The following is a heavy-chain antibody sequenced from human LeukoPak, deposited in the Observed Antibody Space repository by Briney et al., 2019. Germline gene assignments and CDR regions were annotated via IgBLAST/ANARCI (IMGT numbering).Heavy chain of an antibody. Sequence: SVKVSCKASGYTFTSYAISWVRQAPGQGLEWMGGIIPIFGTANYAQKFQGRVTITADESTSTAYMELSSLRSEDTAVYYCARDGIAAAGTYNWFDPWGQGTLVTVSS. V-gene: IGHV1-69*13. CDR2: IIPIFGTA. CDR1: GYTFTSYA. J-gene: IGHJ5*02. D-gene: IGHD6-13*01. CDR3: ARDGIAAAGTYNWFDP.